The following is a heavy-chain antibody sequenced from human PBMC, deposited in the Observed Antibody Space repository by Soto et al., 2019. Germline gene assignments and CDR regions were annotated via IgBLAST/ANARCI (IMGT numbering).Heavy chain of an antibody. V-gene: IGHV1-18*04. Sequence: QVQLVQSGGEVTKPGASVKVSCKSSGYTFTSYGVSWVRQAPGQGLEWLGWISGYTGNTKQAQKFQDRATLTTEASTSTAYMELRSLRSDDTAVYYCARDRCTTDRCYTHHFDVWGQGTTVTVSS. J-gene: IGHJ6*02. CDR1: GYTFTSYG. D-gene: IGHD2-8*01. CDR3: ARDRCTTDRCYTHHFDV. CDR2: ISGYTGNT.